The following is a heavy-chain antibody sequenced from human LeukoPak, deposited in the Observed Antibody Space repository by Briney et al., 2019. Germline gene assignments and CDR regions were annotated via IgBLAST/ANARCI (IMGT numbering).Heavy chain of an antibody. V-gene: IGHV1-18*01. CDR2: ISAYNGNT. CDR3: ASYSSSLYYYYGMDV. J-gene: IGHJ6*02. D-gene: IGHD6-13*01. CDR1: GYTFTSYG. Sequence: ASVKVSCKASGYTFTSYGISWVRQAPGQGLEWMGWISAYNGNTNYAQKLQGRVTMTTDTSTSTAYMELRSLRSDDTAVYYCASYSSSLYYYYGMDVWGQGTTVTVSS.